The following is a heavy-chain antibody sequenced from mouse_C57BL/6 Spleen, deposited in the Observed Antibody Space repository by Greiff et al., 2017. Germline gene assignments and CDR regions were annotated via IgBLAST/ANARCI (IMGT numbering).Heavy chain of an antibody. J-gene: IGHJ2*01. D-gene: IGHD1-1*01. CDR1: GYTFTDYN. CDR2: INPNNGGT. Sequence: SGPELVKPGASVKIPCKASGYTFTDYNMDWVKQSHGKSLEWIGDINPNNGGTIYNQKFKGKATLTVDKSSSTAYMELRSLTSEDTAVYYCARMSPDYYGSSYAYYFDYWGQGTTLTVSS. V-gene: IGHV1-18*01. CDR3: ARMSPDYYGSSYAYYFDY.